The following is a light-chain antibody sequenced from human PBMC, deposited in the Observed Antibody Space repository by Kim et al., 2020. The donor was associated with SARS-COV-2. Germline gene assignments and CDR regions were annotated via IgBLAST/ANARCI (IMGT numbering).Light chain of an antibody. CDR1: QSISSW. J-gene: IGKJ2*01. Sequence: FAYVGDRVTITCRASQSISSWLAWYQQKPGKAPKLLIYDASSLESGVPSRFSGSGSGTEFTLTISSLQPDDFATYYCQQYNSYPYTFGQGTKLEI. CDR3: QQYNSYPYT. V-gene: IGKV1-5*01. CDR2: DAS.